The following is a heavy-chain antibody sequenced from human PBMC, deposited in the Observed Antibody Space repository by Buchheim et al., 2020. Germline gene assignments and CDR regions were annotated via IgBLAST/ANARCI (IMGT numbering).Heavy chain of an antibody. V-gene: IGHV3-11*01. D-gene: IGHD3-16*01. CDR2: ISNSGSDV. J-gene: IGHJ4*02. Sequence: VQLLESGGGLVKPGGSLRLACAASGFTFSDHYMSWIRQAPGKGLEWVSHISNSGSDVFYADSAKGRFTISRDNANNSMYLQMNSLRAEDTAVYFCARRRLAINAGFDYWGQGSL. CDR1: GFTFSDHY. CDR3: ARRRLAINAGFDY.